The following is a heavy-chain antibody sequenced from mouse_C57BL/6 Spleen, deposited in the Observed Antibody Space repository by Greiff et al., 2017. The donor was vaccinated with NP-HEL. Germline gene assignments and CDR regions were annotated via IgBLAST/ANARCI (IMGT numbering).Heavy chain of an antibody. J-gene: IGHJ2*01. CDR2: ISDGGSYT. Sequence: EVQLQESGGGLVKPGGSLKLSCAASGFTFSSYAMSWVRQTPEKRLEWVATISDGGSYTYYPDNVKGRFTISRDNAKNNLYLQMSHLKSEDTAMYYCARGGSYYYGSSYDFDYWGQGTTLTVSS. V-gene: IGHV5-4*01. D-gene: IGHD1-1*01. CDR1: GFTFSSYA. CDR3: ARGGSYYYGSSYDFDY.